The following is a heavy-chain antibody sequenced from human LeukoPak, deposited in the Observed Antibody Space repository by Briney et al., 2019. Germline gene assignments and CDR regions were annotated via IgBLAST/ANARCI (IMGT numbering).Heavy chain of an antibody. CDR1: GFTFSTSG. J-gene: IGHJ4*02. Sequence: GGSLRLSCAASGFTFSTSGMHWVRQAPGKGLEWVAFIRYDGSNKYYADSVKGRFTISRDNSKNTLYLQMNSLRAEDTAVYYCAKPPYGSGSYLFDYWGQGTLVTVSS. V-gene: IGHV3-30*02. D-gene: IGHD3-10*01. CDR3: AKPPYGSGSYLFDY. CDR2: IRYDGSNK.